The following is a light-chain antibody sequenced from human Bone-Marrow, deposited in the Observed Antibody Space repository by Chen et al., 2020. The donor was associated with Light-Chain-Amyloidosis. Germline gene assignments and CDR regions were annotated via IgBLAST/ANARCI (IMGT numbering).Light chain of an antibody. CDR1: QSIQYNSDNKNY. Sequence: DIVMTQSPDSLAVSLGERATINCKSSQSIQYNSDNKNYLAWYQQKPGRPPKLLIYWASTRESGVPDRFRGSGSETDFTLTISSLQAEDVAVYYCQQYCSTPLAFGQGTRVEIK. CDR3: QQYCSTPLA. V-gene: IGKV4-1*01. CDR2: WAS. J-gene: IGKJ1*01.